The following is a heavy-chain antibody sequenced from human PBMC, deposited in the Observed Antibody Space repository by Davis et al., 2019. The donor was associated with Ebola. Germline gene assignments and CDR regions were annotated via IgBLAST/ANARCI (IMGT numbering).Heavy chain of an antibody. D-gene: IGHD3-22*01. J-gene: IGHJ4*02. CDR3: ARARVGSGYYLTLYYFDY. CDR1: GGSISSYY. CDR2: MYYSGGA. Sequence: SETLSLTCTVSGGSISSYYWTWIQQPPGKGLEWIAYMYYSGGANYNPSLKSRVTISIDTSKNQFSLKLSSVTAADTAVYYCARARVGSGYYLTLYYFDYWGQGTLVTVSS. V-gene: IGHV4-59*01.